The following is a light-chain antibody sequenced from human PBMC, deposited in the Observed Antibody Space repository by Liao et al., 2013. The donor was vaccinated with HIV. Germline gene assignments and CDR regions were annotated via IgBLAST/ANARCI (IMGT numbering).Light chain of an antibody. CDR2: QDS. Sequence: SYELTQPPSVSVSPGQTASITCFGDKLGEKYVCWYQQKAGQSPVLVLHQDSQRPSGIPERFSGSNSGNTATLTISGTQAMDEADYYCQAWDISTFVVFGGGTKLTVL. CDR3: QAWDISTFVV. V-gene: IGLV3-1*01. J-gene: IGLJ2*01. CDR1: KLGEKY.